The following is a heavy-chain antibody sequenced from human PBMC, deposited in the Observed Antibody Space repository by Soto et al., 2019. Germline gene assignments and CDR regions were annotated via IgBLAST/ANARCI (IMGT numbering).Heavy chain of an antibody. D-gene: IGHD2-21*02. V-gene: IGHV3-30-3*01. J-gene: IGHJ6*02. Sequence: GGSLRLSCAASGFIFSSYAMHWVRQAPGKGLEWVAVTSYDGSNKYYADSVKGRFTISRDNSKNTLDLQMNSLRAEDTAVYYCARGGGLVTYGMDVWGQGTTVTVSS. CDR1: GFIFSSYA. CDR3: ARGGGLVTYGMDV. CDR2: TSYDGSNK.